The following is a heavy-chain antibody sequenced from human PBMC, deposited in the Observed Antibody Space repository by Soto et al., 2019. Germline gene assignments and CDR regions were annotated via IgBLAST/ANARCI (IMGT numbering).Heavy chain of an antibody. CDR1: GGSFSGYY. V-gene: IGHV4-34*01. CDR2: INHSGST. CDR3: ARLGYFDY. J-gene: IGHJ4*02. Sequence: LALTCAVYGGSFSGYYWSWIRQPPGKGLEWIGEINHSGSTNYNPSLKSRVTISVDKSKNQFSLKLSSVTAADTAVYYCARLGYFDYWGQGTLVTVSS.